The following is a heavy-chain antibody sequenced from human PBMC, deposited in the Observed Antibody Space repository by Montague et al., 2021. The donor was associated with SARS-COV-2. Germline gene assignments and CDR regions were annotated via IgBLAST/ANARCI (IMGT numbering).Heavy chain of an antibody. CDR3: ARALPVTTFFYSYYGMDV. CDR1: GVSISSAHYC. J-gene: IGHJ6*02. D-gene: IGHD4-17*01. CDR2: INHSGST. V-gene: IGHV4-39*07. Sequence: SETLSLTCTVSGVSISSAHYCWSWIRQPPGKGLEWIGEINHSGSTNYNPSLKSRVTISVDTSKNQFSLELSSVTAADTAVYYCARALPVTTFFYSYYGMDVWGQGTTVTVSS.